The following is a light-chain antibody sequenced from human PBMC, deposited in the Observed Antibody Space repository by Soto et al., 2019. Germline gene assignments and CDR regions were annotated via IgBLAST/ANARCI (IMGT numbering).Light chain of an antibody. J-gene: IGLJ2*01. Sequence: QSALTQPGSVSGSPGQSITISCSGTSGDIGSYNLVSWYQQHPGKAPKVIIFEGSRLPSGVSSRFSGSKSGNTASLTISGLRPEDEADYYCSSYAGSNVLVVFGGGTKLTVL. V-gene: IGLV2-23*01. CDR1: SGDIGSYNL. CDR3: SSYAGSNVLVV. CDR2: EGS.